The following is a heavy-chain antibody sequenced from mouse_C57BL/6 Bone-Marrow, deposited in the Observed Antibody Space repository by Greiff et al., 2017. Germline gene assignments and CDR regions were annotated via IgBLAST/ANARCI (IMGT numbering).Heavy chain of an antibody. CDR2: ISNLAYSI. D-gene: IGHD1-1*01. Sequence: EVQVVESGGGLVQPGGSLKLSCAASGFTFSDYGMAWVRQAPRQGPEWVAFISNLAYSIYYADTVTGRFTIPRENATNTLYLEMSSLRSEDTAMYYCARHASTTVVAYYYAMDYWGQGTSVTVSS. CDR3: ARHASTTVVAYYYAMDY. J-gene: IGHJ4*01. CDR1: GFTFSDYG. V-gene: IGHV5-15*01.